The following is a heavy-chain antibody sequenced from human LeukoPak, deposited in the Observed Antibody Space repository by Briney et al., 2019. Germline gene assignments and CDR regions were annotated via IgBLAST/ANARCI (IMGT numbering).Heavy chain of an antibody. Sequence: GGSLRLSCAASGFTFSSYSMNSVRQAPGKGLEWVSSISSSSSSYIYYADSVKGRFTISRDNAKNSLYLQMNSLRAEDTAVYYCARDRRVTTVTLPFDYGGQGTLVTVSS. CDR2: ISSSSSSYI. CDR3: ARDRRVTTVTLPFDY. J-gene: IGHJ4*02. V-gene: IGHV3-21*01. CDR1: GFTFSSYS. D-gene: IGHD4-17*01.